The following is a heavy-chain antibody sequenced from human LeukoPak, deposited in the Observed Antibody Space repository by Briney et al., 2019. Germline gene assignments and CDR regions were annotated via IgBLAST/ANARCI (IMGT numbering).Heavy chain of an antibody. V-gene: IGHV3-11*04. Sequence: PGGSLRLSCAASGFTFSDYYMSWIRQAPGKGLEWVSYISSSGSTKYYADSVKGRFTISRDNAKNSLSLQMNSLRAEDTAVYYCVRDARGWLQYVSDYWGQGTLVTVSS. CDR3: VRDARGWLQYVSDY. CDR2: ISSSGSTK. D-gene: IGHD5-24*01. J-gene: IGHJ4*02. CDR1: GFTFSDYY.